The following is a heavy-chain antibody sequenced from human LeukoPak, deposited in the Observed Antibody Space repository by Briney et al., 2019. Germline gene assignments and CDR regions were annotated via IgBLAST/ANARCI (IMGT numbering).Heavy chain of an antibody. V-gene: IGHV3-23*01. CDR1: GFTFSTYD. J-gene: IGHJ4*02. CDR2: ISGSGGST. CDR3: AKPNRNSSSCFDY. Sequence: GGSLRLSCAASGFTFSTYDMNWVRQAPGKGLEWVSAISGSGGSTYYADSVKGRFTISRDNSKNTLYLQMNSLRAEDTAVYYCAKPNRNSSSCFDYWGQGTLVTVSS. D-gene: IGHD6-13*01.